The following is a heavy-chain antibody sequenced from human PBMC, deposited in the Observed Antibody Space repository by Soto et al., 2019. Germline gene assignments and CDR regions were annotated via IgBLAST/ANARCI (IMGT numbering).Heavy chain of an antibody. Sequence: EVQLVESGGGLVQPGGSLRLSCAASGFTLKNEWMHWVRQAPGQGLVWVSRINSDGTTINYADAVKGRFSISRDSAKNTLYLQMNSLRAEDTAVYFCTRCDSGYSWGYPDWGRGTLVTVSS. CDR1: GFTLKNEW. CDR3: TRCDSGYSWGYPD. CDR2: INSDGTTI. D-gene: IGHD5-12*01. V-gene: IGHV3-74*01. J-gene: IGHJ4*02.